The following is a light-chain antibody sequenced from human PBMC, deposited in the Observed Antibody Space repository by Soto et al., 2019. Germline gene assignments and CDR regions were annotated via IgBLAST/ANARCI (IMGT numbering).Light chain of an antibody. CDR2: GAS. Sequence: EIVLTQSPGPLSLSPGERATLSCRASQSGSSSYLAWYQQKPDQAPRLLIYGASTRATGIPDSFGGSGSGTDFTLIISRLEPEDCAVYYCQQDGSSPISFGQGTRLEIK. CDR3: QQDGSSPIS. V-gene: IGKV3-20*01. CDR1: QSGSSSY. J-gene: IGKJ5*01.